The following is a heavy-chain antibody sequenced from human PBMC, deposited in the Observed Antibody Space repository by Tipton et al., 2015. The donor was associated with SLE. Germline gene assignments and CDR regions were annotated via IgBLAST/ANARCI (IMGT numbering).Heavy chain of an antibody. CDR2: TPTRGNT. D-gene: IGHD4-17*01. Sequence: TLSLTCAVSGVSISSTNYYWVWIRQTPGKGLEWIGSTPTRGNTYYNPSLRRRLTLSVDTSKDQFSLKLNSVTAADTAGYYCARHLATRADYGDYINVFDSWGQGTLVTVSS. J-gene: IGHJ4*02. V-gene: IGHV4-39*07. CDR3: ARHLATRADYGDYINVFDS. CDR1: GVSISSTNYY.